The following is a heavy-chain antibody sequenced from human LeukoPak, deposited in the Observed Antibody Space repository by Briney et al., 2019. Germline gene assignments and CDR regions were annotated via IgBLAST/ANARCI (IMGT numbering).Heavy chain of an antibody. CDR1: GYTFTSYG. J-gene: IGHJ6*03. Sequence: ASVKVSCKASGYTFTSYGISGVRQAPGQGVEGMGWISSYKGNTNYAQKLQGRVTMTTDTSTSTAYMELRSLRSDDTAVYYCARGVLVWFGQGGYYMDVWGKGTTVTVSS. CDR3: ARGVLVWFGQGGYYMDV. CDR2: ISSYKGNT. D-gene: IGHD3-10*01. V-gene: IGHV1-18*01.